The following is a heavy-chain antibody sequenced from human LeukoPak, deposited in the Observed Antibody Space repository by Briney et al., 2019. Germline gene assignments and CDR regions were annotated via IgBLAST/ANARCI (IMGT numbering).Heavy chain of an antibody. Sequence: ASVKVSCKASGYTFTGYYMHWVRQAPGQGLEWMGWMNPNSGNTGYAQKFQGRVTMTRNTSISTAYMELGSLRSEDTAVYYCARGLSSGDYWGQGTLVTVSS. CDR2: MNPNSGNT. V-gene: IGHV1-8*02. CDR1: GYTFTGYY. CDR3: ARGLSSGDY. D-gene: IGHD6-19*01. J-gene: IGHJ4*02.